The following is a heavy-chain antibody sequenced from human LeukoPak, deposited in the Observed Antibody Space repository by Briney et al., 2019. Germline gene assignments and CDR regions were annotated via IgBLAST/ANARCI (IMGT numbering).Heavy chain of an antibody. Sequence: SETLSLTCTVSGGSISSYYLSWIRQPPGKGLEWIGYIYYSGSTNYNPSLKSRVPISVDTSKNQFSLKLSSVTGADTAVYYCARDHSGSYRRRAFDIWGQGAMVTVSS. D-gene: IGHD1-26*01. CDR3: ARDHSGSYRRRAFDI. CDR1: GGSISSYY. V-gene: IGHV4-59*01. CDR2: IYYSGST. J-gene: IGHJ3*02.